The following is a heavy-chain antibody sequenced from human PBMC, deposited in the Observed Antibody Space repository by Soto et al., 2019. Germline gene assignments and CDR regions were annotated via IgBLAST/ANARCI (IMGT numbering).Heavy chain of an antibody. CDR1: GGTFSSYT. CDR3: ARGLARVNCSSTSCDLLGEDAFDI. D-gene: IGHD2-2*01. Sequence: ASVKVSCKASGGTFSSYTISWVRQAPGQGLEWMGRIIPILGIANYAQKFQGRVTITADKSTSTAYMELSSLRSEDTAVYYCARGLARVNCSSTSCDLLGEDAFDIWGQGTMVTVSS. V-gene: IGHV1-69*02. J-gene: IGHJ3*02. CDR2: IIPILGIA.